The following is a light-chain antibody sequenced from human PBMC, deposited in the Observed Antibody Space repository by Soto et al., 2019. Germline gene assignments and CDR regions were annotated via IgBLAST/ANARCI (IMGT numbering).Light chain of an antibody. CDR1: SSDVGGYNY. V-gene: IGLV2-11*01. CDR2: DVN. CDR3: CSYAGTYTLWV. Sequence: QPVLTQPRSVSGSPGQSVTISCTGTSSDVGGYNYVSWYQQHPGKAPKLMVYDVNKRPSGVPDRFSGSKSGNTASLTISGLQAEDEADYYCCSYAGTYTLWVFGGGTKLTVL. J-gene: IGLJ3*02.